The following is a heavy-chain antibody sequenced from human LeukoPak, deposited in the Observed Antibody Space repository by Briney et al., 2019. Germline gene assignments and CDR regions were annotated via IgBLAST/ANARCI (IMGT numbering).Heavy chain of an antibody. D-gene: IGHD1-1*01. J-gene: IGHJ4*02. CDR2: IYYSGST. Sequence: SETLFLTCTVSGGSISSYYWSWIRQPPGKGLEWIGYIYYSGSTNYNPSLKSRVTISVDTSKNQFSLKLSSVTAADTAVYYCARGGYNFDYWGQGSLVTVSS. CDR3: ARGGYNFDY. CDR1: GGSISSYY. V-gene: IGHV4-59*01.